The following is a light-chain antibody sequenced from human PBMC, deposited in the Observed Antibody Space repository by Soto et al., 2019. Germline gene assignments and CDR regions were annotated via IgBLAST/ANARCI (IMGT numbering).Light chain of an antibody. V-gene: IGKV1-6*01. J-gene: IGKJ1*01. CDR2: AAS. CDR3: LQDYNYPLT. Sequence: AIQMTQSPSSLSASVGDRVSIFCRASQGIGNDLGWYQQKPGKAPKLLIYAASTLQSGVPSRFSGSGSGTDFTLTISSLQPEDFATYYCLQDYNYPLTFGQGTKVEIK. CDR1: QGIGND.